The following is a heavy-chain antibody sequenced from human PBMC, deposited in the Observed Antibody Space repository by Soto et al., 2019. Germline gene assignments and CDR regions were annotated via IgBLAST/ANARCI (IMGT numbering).Heavy chain of an antibody. CDR3: ARGGPDSSSWYEAGYYFDY. D-gene: IGHD6-13*01. V-gene: IGHV3-53*01. CDR2: IYSGGST. J-gene: IGHJ4*02. CDR1: GFTVSSNY. Sequence: GGSLRLSCAASGFTVSSNYMSWVRQDPGKGLEWVSVIYSGGSTYYADSVKGRFTISRDNSKNTLYLQMNSLRAEDTAVYYCARGGPDSSSWYEAGYYFDYWGQGTLVTVSS.